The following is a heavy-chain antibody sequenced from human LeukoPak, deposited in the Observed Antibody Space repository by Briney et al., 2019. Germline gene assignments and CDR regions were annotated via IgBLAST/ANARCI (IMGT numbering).Heavy chain of an antibody. CDR3: ARGPPEHPQGY. CDR2: MNPNSGNT. D-gene: IGHD1-14*01. J-gene: IGHJ4*02. Sequence: ASVKVSCKASGYTFTSYDINWVRQATGQGLEWMGWMNPNSGNTGCAQKFQGRVTMTRDTSISTAYMELSTLRSEDTAVYYCARGPPEHPQGYWGQGTLVTVSS. V-gene: IGHV1-8*01. CDR1: GYTFTSYD.